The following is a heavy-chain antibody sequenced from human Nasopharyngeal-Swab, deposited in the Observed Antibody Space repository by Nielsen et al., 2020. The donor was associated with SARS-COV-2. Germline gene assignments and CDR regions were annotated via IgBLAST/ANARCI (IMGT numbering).Heavy chain of an antibody. CDR3: ARQTIYGGNSHDAFDI. D-gene: IGHD4-23*01. CDR2: IYPGDSDT. V-gene: IGHV5-51*01. J-gene: IGHJ3*02. Sequence: GSLRLSCKGSGYSFTSYWIGWVRQMPGKGLEWMGIIYPGDSDTRYSPSFQGQVTISADKSISTAYLQWSSLKASDTAMYYCARQTIYGGNSHDAFDIWGQGTMVTVSS. CDR1: GYSFTSYW.